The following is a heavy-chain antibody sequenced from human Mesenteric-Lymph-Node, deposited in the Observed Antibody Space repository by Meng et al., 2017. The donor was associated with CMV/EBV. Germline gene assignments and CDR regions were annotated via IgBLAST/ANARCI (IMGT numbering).Heavy chain of an antibody. CDR2: ISILADGT. Sequence: EVQLLESGGDLVQPRGSLRLSWAASGFSFSSYAFNWVRQAPGKGLEWVSTISILADGTHYADSVKGRFTISRDNSKNTLYLQMNSLRVDDTAVYYCAKDYDSSRMYEGNWGQGTLVTVSS. CDR3: AKDYDSSRMYEGN. J-gene: IGHJ4*02. V-gene: IGHV3-23*01. D-gene: IGHD3-22*01. CDR1: GFSFSSYA.